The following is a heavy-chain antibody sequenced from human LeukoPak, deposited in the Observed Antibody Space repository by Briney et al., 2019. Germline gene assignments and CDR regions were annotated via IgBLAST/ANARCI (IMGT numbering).Heavy chain of an antibody. D-gene: IGHD3-22*01. J-gene: IGHJ5*02. Sequence: SETLSLTCTVSGGSISSYYWSWIRQPPGKGLEWIGYIYYSGSTNYNPSLKSRVTISVDTSKNQFSLKLSSVTAADTAVYYCARSAYYYDSSGYYRYNWFDPWGQGTLVTVSS. CDR1: GGSISSYY. CDR2: IYYSGST. CDR3: ARSAYYYDSSGYYRYNWFDP. V-gene: IGHV4-59*12.